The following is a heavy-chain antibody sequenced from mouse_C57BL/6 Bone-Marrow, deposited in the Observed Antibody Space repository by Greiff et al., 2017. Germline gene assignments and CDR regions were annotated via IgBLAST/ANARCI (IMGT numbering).Heavy chain of an antibody. CDR3: ARSAIYYYGSKYFDY. Sequence: VQVVESGPELVKPGASVKISCKASGYAFSSSWMNWVKQRPGKGLEWIGRIYPGDGDTNYNGKFKGKATLTADKSSSTAYMQLSSLTSEDSAVYFCARSAIYYYGSKYFDYWGQGTTLTVSS. D-gene: IGHD1-1*01. CDR1: GYAFSSSW. J-gene: IGHJ2*01. V-gene: IGHV1-82*01. CDR2: IYPGDGDT.